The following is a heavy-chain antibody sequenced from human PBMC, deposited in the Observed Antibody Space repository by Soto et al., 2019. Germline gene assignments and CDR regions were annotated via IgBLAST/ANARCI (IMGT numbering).Heavy chain of an antibody. CDR3: ARDYDILTGYYSDYYYYGMDV. CDR2: IIPIFGTA. V-gene: IGHV1-69*13. J-gene: IGHJ6*02. Sequence: SVKVSCKASGGTFSSYAISWVRQAPGQGLEWMGGIIPIFGTANYAQKFRGRVTITADESTSTAYMELSSLRSEDTAVYYCARDYDILTGYYSDYYYYGMDVWGQGTTVTVSS. D-gene: IGHD3-9*01. CDR1: GGTFSSYA.